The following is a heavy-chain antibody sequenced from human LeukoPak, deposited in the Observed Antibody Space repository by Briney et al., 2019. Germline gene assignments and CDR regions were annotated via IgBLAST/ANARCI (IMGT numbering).Heavy chain of an antibody. CDR1: GFTFSSYC. Sequence: GGSLRLSCAASGFTFSSYCMHWVRQAPGKGLEWVAVIWYDGSNKYYADSVKGRFTISRDNSKNTLYLQMNSLRAEDTAVYYCARDLLPFRYFPNNWFDPWGQGTLVTVSS. V-gene: IGHV3-33*01. CDR2: IWYDGSNK. D-gene: IGHD3-9*01. J-gene: IGHJ5*02. CDR3: ARDLLPFRYFPNNWFDP.